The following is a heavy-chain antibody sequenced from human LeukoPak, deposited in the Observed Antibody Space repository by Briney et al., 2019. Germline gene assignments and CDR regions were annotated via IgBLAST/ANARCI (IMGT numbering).Heavy chain of an antibody. CDR1: GYSISSGYY. CDR2: IYHSGST. CDR3: ARGDPPTYYDFWSGYYTPSYYYMDV. Sequence: SETMSLTSTVYGYSISSGYYWGWIRQPPGKGLEWIGSIYHSGSTYYNPSLKSRVTISVDTSKNQFSLKLSSVTAADTAVYYCARGDPPTYYDFWSGYYTPSYYYMDVWGKGTTVTVSS. J-gene: IGHJ6*03. V-gene: IGHV4-38-2*02. D-gene: IGHD3-3*01.